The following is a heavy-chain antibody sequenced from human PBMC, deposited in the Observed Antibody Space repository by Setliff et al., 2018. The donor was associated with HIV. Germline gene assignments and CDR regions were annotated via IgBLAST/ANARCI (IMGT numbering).Heavy chain of an antibody. CDR3: ARVLLTGYYKGAFDI. V-gene: IGHV4-4*07. D-gene: IGHD3-9*01. CDR1: GGSISSYY. CDR2: IYTSGST. J-gene: IGHJ3*02. Sequence: NPSETLSLTCTVSGGSISSYYWSWIRQPAGKGLEWIGRIYTSGSTNYNPSLKSRVTMSVDTSKNQFSLKLSSVTAADTAVYYCARVLLTGYYKGAFDIWGQGTMVTVSS.